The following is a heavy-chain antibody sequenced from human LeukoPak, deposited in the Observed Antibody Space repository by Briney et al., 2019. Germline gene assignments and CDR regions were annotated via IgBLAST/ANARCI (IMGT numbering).Heavy chain of an antibody. Sequence: SETLSLTCTVSGGSISSYYWSWIRQPSGKGLEWIGYIYYSGSTNYNPSLKSRVTISVDTSKNQFSLKLSSVTAADTAVYYCARSLDYDILTTAGDNWFDPWGQGTLVTVSS. V-gene: IGHV4-59*01. CDR1: GGSISSYY. CDR3: ARSLDYDILTTAGDNWFDP. J-gene: IGHJ5*02. D-gene: IGHD3-9*01. CDR2: IYYSGST.